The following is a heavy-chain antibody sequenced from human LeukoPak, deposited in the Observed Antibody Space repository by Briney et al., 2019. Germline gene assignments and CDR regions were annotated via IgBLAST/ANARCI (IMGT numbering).Heavy chain of an antibody. CDR2: IYYSGST. J-gene: IGHJ4*02. D-gene: IGHD5-18*01. V-gene: IGHV4-59*01. Sequence: SETLSLTCTVSGGSISSYYWSWIRQPAGKGLEWIGYIYYSGSTNYNPSLKSRVTISVDTSKNQFSLKLSSVTAADTAVYYCARDRPDRGYSYTFDYWGQGTLVTVSS. CDR1: GGSISSYY. CDR3: ARDRPDRGYSYTFDY.